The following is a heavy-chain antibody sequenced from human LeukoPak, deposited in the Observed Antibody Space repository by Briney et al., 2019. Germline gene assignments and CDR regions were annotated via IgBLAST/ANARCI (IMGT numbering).Heavy chain of an antibody. Sequence: SETLSLTCAVYGGSFSGYYWSWIRQPPGKGLEWIGEINHSGGTNYNPSLKSRVTISVDTSKNQFSLKLSSVTAADTAVYYCARDRNSGSSLDIWGQGTMLTVSS. D-gene: IGHD6-6*01. CDR1: GGSFSGYY. V-gene: IGHV4-34*01. CDR2: INHSGGT. J-gene: IGHJ3*02. CDR3: ARDRNSGSSLDI.